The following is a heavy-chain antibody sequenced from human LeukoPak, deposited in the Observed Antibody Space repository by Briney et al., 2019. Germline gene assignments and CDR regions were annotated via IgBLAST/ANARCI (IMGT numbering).Heavy chain of an antibody. J-gene: IGHJ4*02. Sequence: GGSLRLSCAASGFTFSSYSMNLVRQAPGKGLEWVSSISSSSSYIYYADSVKGRFTISRDNAKSSLYLQMNSLRPEDTAVYYCARVAPYYDSSGYYFSHFDYWGQGTLVTASS. CDR2: ISSSSSYI. V-gene: IGHV3-21*01. CDR3: ARVAPYYDSSGYYFSHFDY. D-gene: IGHD3-22*01. CDR1: GFTFSSYS.